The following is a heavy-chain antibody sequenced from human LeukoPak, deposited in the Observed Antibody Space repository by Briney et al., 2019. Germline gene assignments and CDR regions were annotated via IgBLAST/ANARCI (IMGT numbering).Heavy chain of an antibody. Sequence: ATVSVSCEASGYTPSRYVISCVPEAPRQGGEGRGWISAYKGNTKYAQTLQGRVTMTTDPSTSPASRGLRSLRSDDTAVYYCARAVYCIGGSCYYKFRTFHYWGEGTLVTVSS. V-gene: IGHV1-18*01. D-gene: IGHD2-15*01. J-gene: IGHJ4*02. CDR2: ISAYKGNT. CDR1: GYTPSRYV. CDR3: ARAVYCIGGSCYYKFRTFHY.